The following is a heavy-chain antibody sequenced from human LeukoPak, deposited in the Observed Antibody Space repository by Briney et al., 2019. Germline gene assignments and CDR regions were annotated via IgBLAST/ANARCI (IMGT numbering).Heavy chain of an antibody. CDR3: ANSIDFDYGDYYFDY. J-gene: IGHJ4*02. CDR2: IYTSGST. V-gene: IGHV4-61*02. D-gene: IGHD4-17*01. CDR1: GGSISSGSYY. Sequence: SQTLSLTCTVSGGSISSGSYYWSWIRQPAGKGLEWIGRIYTSGSTNYNPSLKGRVTISLDTSKNQFSLKLSSVTAADTAVYYCANSIDFDYGDYYFDYWGQGALVTISS.